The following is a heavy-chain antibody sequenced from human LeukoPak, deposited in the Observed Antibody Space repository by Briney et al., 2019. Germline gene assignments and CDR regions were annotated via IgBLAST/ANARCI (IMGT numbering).Heavy chain of an antibody. CDR1: GYTFTSYY. D-gene: IGHD6-13*01. V-gene: IGHV1-46*01. CDR2: INPSGGST. J-gene: IGHJ4*02. CDR3: AGGIIAAGTFDY. Sequence: ASVKVSCKASGYTFTSYYMHWVRQAPGQGLEWMGIINPSGGSTSYAQKFQGRVTMTRDMSTSTVYMELSSLRSEDTAVYYCAGGIIAAGTFDYWGQGTLVTVSS.